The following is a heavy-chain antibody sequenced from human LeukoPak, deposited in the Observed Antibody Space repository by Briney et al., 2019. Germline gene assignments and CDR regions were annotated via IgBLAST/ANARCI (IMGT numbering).Heavy chain of an antibody. CDR3: ARGLYTPFDY. V-gene: IGHV3-30-3*01. CDR2: ISYDGSNK. CDR1: GFTFSSYA. Sequence: GGSLRLSCAASGFTFSSYAMHWVRQAPGKGLEWVAVISYDGSNKYYADSVKGRSTISRDNSKNTLYLQMNSLRAEDTAAYYCARGLYTPFDYWGQGTLVTVSS. D-gene: IGHD4-11*01. J-gene: IGHJ4*02.